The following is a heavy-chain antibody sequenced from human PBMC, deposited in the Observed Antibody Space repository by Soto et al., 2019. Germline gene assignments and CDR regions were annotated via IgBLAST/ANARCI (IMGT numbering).Heavy chain of an antibody. CDR3: TTIWFGDLFCFDY. V-gene: IGHV3-15*01. Sequence: GGSLRLSCAASRFTFSNAWMSWVRQAPGKGLEWVGRIKSKSDRGTIDYAAPVKGRFTISRDDSINTLYLQMNRLKTEDTAVYYCTTIWFGDLFCFDYWGQRTLVTVSS. CDR1: RFTFSNAW. D-gene: IGHD3-10*01. J-gene: IGHJ4*02. CDR2: IKSKSDRGTI.